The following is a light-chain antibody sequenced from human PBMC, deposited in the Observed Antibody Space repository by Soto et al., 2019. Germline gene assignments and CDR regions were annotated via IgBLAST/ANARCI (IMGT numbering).Light chain of an antibody. Sequence: QSVLTQPASVSGSPGQSITISCTVTGSDVRTYNLVSWYQQHPGKVPKLIIYEASKRPSGVSNRFSGSQPGNTASLTVSGLQAEDEADYYCCSYAGDKTSVFGSGTKLTVL. V-gene: IGLV2-23*01. CDR3: CSYAGDKTSV. J-gene: IGLJ1*01. CDR2: EAS. CDR1: GSDVRTYNL.